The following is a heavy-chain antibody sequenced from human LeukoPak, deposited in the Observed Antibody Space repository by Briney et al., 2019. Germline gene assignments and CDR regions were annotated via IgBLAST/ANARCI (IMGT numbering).Heavy chain of an antibody. CDR2: ISSRSSNI. J-gene: IGHJ6*02. D-gene: IGHD3-16*01. Sequence: PGGSLRLSCAASGFTFSSYSVNWVRQAPGKGLEWVSYISSRSSNIYYADSVKGRFTISRDNAKNSLYLQMNSLRDEDTAVYYCARIPGGYYYAMDVWGQGTTVTVSS. V-gene: IGHV3-48*02. CDR3: ARIPGGYYYAMDV. CDR1: GFTFSSYS.